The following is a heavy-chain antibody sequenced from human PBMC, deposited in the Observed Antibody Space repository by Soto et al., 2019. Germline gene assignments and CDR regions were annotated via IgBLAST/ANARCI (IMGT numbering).Heavy chain of an antibody. CDR2: MNPNSGNT. CDR1: GYTFTSYD. J-gene: IGHJ6*02. V-gene: IGHV1-8*01. Sequence: QVQLVQSGAEVKKPGASVKVSCKASGYTFTSYDINWVRQATGQGLEWMGWMNPNSGNTGYAQKLQGRLTMTSNTSISTAYMELSSLRYESTAVYYGAREKTSYGMDVWGQGTTVKVSS. CDR3: AREKTSYGMDV.